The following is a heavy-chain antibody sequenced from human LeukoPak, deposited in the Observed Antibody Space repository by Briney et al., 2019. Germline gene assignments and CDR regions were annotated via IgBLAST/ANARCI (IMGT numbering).Heavy chain of an antibody. D-gene: IGHD6-13*01. J-gene: IGHJ4*02. Sequence: PSETLSLTCTVSGGSISSGSYYWSWIRQPAGKGLEWIGRIYTSGSTNYNPSLKSRVTISVDTSKNQFSLRLSSVTAADTAVYYCARDSFTSSWYFHSWGQGTLVTVSS. V-gene: IGHV4-61*02. CDR1: GGSISSGSYY. CDR3: ARDSFTSSWYFHS. CDR2: IYTSGST.